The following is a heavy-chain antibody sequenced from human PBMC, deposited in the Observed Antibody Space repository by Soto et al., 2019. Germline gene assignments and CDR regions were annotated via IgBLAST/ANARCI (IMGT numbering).Heavy chain of an antibody. D-gene: IGHD2-15*01. CDR1: GYRFTSCW. Sequence: GESLKISCKGSGYRFTSCWIGWVRQMPGKGLEWMVIIYPGDSDTRYSPSFQGQVTISADKSISTAYLQWRRLKASDSAMYFRARQGGGNCYDYWGQGTLVTAPQ. J-gene: IGHJ4*02. CDR3: ARQGGGNCYDY. V-gene: IGHV5-51*01. CDR2: IYPGDSDT.